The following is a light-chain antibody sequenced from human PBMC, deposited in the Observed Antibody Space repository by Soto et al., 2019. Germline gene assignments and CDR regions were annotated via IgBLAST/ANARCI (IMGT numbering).Light chain of an antibody. Sequence: QSALTQPASVSGSPGQSITISCSGTTNDIGGYNFVSWYQHHPGKVPKVIFYDVRNRPSGVSNRFSGSKPGNPASLTISGLQAEDEADYYCFSYTVSATLLFGGGTKLTVL. CDR2: DVR. V-gene: IGLV2-14*03. J-gene: IGLJ3*02. CDR3: FSYTVSATLL. CDR1: TNDIGGYNF.